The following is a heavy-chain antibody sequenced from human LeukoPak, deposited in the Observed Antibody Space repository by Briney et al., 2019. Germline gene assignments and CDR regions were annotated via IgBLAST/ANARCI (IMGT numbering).Heavy chain of an antibody. V-gene: IGHV4-34*01. J-gene: IGHJ4*02. CDR1: GGSFSGYY. CDR3: ARGIQSYDY. Sequence: KPSETLSLTCAVYGGSFSGYYWSWIRQPPGKGLEWIGEINHSGSTNYNPSLKSRVTISVDTSKNQFSLKLSSVTAADTAVYYCARGIQSYDYWGQGTLVTVSS. CDR2: INHSGST. D-gene: IGHD5-18*01.